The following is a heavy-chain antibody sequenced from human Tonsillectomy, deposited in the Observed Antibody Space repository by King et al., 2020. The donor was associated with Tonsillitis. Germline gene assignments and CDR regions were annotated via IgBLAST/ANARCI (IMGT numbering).Heavy chain of an antibody. J-gene: IGHJ4*02. CDR3: AKDVAVAGGVLYFDY. CDR2: VSGSGGST. Sequence: VQLVESGGGLVQPGGSLRLSCAASGFTFSSYAMSWVRQAPGKGLEGVSAVSGSGGSTYDADSVKGRFTISRDNSKNTLHLQMNSLRAEDTAVYYCAKDVAVAGGVLYFDYWGQGTLVTVSS. V-gene: IGHV3-23*04. CDR1: GFTFSSYA. D-gene: IGHD6-19*01.